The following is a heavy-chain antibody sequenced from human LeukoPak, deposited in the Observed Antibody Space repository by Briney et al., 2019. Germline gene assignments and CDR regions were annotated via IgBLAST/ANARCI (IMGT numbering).Heavy chain of an antibody. D-gene: IGHD3-10*01. V-gene: IGHV3-64*01. Sequence: PRRSLRLSCAASGFTFSNYAMHWVRQAPGKGLEYVSAISSNGGSAYYGNSVKGRFTISRDNSKNTLYLQMNSLRAEDTAVYYCARVWDYGSGEAHHWGQGTLVTVSS. CDR1: GFTFSNYA. J-gene: IGHJ4*02. CDR3: ARVWDYGSGEAHH. CDR2: ISSNGGSA.